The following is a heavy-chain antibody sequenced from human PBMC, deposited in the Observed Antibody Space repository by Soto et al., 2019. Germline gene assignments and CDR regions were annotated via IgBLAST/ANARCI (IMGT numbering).Heavy chain of an antibody. V-gene: IGHV3-13*05. CDR2: ISAAGDP. J-gene: IGHJ6*02. CDR1: GFTFRNYD. Sequence: ESGGGLVQPGGSLRLSCEASGFTFRNYDMHWVRQGTGKGLEWISGISAAGDPDYADSVEGRFTISSENAQNSFFLQINSLRVGDTAVYYCSRTDRDFYCLDVWGQGTTVMGSS. CDR3: SRTDRDFYCLDV.